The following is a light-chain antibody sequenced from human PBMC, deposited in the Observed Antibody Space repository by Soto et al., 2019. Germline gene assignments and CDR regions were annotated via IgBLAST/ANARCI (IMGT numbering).Light chain of an antibody. Sequence: DIHMSQSPSSLSPSVGDRVTIICRASQSISSYLNWYQQTKGKAPKILIYAASRLQSGVPSRFSGSGSGTDFTLPLSSLQPEDVTTYYCQQSYSTPITFGQGTRLEIK. CDR3: QQSYSTPIT. CDR1: QSISSY. V-gene: IGKV1-39*01. CDR2: AAS. J-gene: IGKJ5*01.